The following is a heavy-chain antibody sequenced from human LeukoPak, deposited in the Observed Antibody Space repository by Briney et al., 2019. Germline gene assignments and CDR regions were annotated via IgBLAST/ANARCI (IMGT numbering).Heavy chain of an antibody. D-gene: IGHD3-22*01. CDR3: ARGRAYDSSGYYKDYYYYYMDV. CDR2: IYYSGST. J-gene: IGHJ6*03. V-gene: IGHV4-59*01. CDR1: GGSFSGYY. Sequence: SETLSLTCAVYGGSFSGYYWSWIRQPPGKGLEWIGYIYYSGSTNYNPSLKSRVTISVDTSKNQFSLKLSSVTAADTAVYYCARGRAYDSSGYYKDYYYYYMDVWGKGTTVTISS.